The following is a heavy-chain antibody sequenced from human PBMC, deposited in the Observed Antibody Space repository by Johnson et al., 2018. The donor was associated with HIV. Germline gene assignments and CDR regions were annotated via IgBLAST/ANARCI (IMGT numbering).Heavy chain of an antibody. D-gene: IGHD6-6*01. CDR3: AKDHYSSSSFVAFEI. J-gene: IGHJ3*02. CDR1: GFTVSSNY. CDR2: IYSAGST. V-gene: IGHV3-66*01. Sequence: VQLVESGGGLVQPGGSLRLSCAASGFTVSSNYMSWVRQAPGKGLEWVSVIYSAGSTYYADSVKGRFTISRDNAKNSRYLKTNSLGAEDTALYYCAKDHYSSSSFVAFEIWGQGTMVTVSS.